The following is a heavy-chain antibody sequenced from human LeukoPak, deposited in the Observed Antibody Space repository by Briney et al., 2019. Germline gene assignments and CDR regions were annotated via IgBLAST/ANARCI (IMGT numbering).Heavy chain of an antibody. J-gene: IGHJ5*02. CDR1: GGSIRSYY. Sequence: SETLSLTCTVSGGSIRSYYWSWIRQPAGKGLEWIGRIYTSGSTNYNPSLKSRVTMSVDTPKNQFSLKLNSVTAADTAVYYCARNKYYYGSGNYGVPNWFDPWGQGTLVTVSS. V-gene: IGHV4-4*07. CDR3: ARNKYYYGSGNYGVPNWFDP. D-gene: IGHD3-10*01. CDR2: IYTSGST.